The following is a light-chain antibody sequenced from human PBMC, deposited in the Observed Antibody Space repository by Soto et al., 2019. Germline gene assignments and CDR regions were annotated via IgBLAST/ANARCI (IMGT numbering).Light chain of an antibody. Sequence: EIVLTPSPGTLSLSPGERATLSCRASQSVSSSYLAWYQQKPGQAPRLLIYGASTRATGIPARFSGSGSGTDFTLTISRLEPGDFAVYYCQQYGETPWTFGQGTKVDIK. CDR3: QQYGETPWT. V-gene: IGKV3-20*01. CDR2: GAS. CDR1: QSVSSSY. J-gene: IGKJ1*01.